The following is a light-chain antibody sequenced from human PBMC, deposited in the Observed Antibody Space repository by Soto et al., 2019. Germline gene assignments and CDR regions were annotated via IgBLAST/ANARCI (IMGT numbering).Light chain of an antibody. Sequence: EIVLTQSPGTLSLSPGERATLSCRASQSVISTYLAGYQQKPGQAPRLLIYGASNRATGITDRFTGSGSGTDFPLTISRLEPDDFAEYYCQQYGSSPLTFGGGTKVEIK. CDR3: QQYGSSPLT. V-gene: IGKV3-20*01. J-gene: IGKJ4*01. CDR2: GAS. CDR1: QSVISTY.